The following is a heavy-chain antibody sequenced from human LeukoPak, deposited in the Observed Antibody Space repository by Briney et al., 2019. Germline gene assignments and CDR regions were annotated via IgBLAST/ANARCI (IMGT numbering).Heavy chain of an antibody. Sequence: GRSLRLSCAASGFTFSSYGMHWVRQAPGKGLEWVAVISYDGSNKYYADSVKGRFTISRDNSKNTLYLQMNSLRAEDTAVYYCAKEDGLYKFHYGMDVWGQGTTVTVSS. D-gene: IGHD2-2*02. V-gene: IGHV3-30*18. J-gene: IGHJ6*02. CDR2: ISYDGSNK. CDR3: AKEDGLYKFHYGMDV. CDR1: GFTFSSYG.